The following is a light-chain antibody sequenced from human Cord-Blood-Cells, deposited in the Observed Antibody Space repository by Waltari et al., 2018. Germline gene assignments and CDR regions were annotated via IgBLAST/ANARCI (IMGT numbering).Light chain of an antibody. Sequence: DIQMTQPPSPLSASVGERVTITCRASQSISSWLAWYQQKPGKAPKLLIYDASSLESGVPSRFSGSGSGTEFTLTISSLQPDDFATYYCQQYNSYSFTFGPGTKVDIK. V-gene: IGKV1-5*01. CDR1: QSISSW. CDR2: DAS. J-gene: IGKJ3*01. CDR3: QQYNSYSFT.